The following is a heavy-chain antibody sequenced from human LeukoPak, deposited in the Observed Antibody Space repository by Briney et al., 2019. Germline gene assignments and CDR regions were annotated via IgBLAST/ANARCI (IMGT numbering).Heavy chain of an antibody. CDR1: GFTFSSYS. J-gene: IGHJ6*03. CDR3: ASILPTSSYYMDV. CDR2: ISSSSSYI. Sequence: GGSLRLSCAASGFTFSSYSMNWVRQAPGKGLEWVSSISSSSSYIYYADSVKGRFTISRDNAKNSLYLQMNSLRAEDTAVYYCASILPTSSYYMDVWGKGTTVTISS. D-gene: IGHD2-2*01. V-gene: IGHV3-21*04.